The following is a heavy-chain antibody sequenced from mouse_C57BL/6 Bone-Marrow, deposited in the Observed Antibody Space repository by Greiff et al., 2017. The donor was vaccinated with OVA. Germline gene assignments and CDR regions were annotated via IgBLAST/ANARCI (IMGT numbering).Heavy chain of an antibody. V-gene: IGHV1-85*01. D-gene: IGHD2-1*01. CDR3: ARSGSPIYYGNYWFAY. CDR2: IYPRDGST. Sequence: QVQLQQSGPELVKPGASVKLSCKASGYTFTSYDINWVKQRPGQGLEWIGWIYPRDGSTKYNEKFKGKATLTVDTSSSTAYMELHSLTSEDSAVYFCARSGSPIYYGNYWFAYWGQGTLVTVSA. J-gene: IGHJ3*01. CDR1: GYTFTSYD.